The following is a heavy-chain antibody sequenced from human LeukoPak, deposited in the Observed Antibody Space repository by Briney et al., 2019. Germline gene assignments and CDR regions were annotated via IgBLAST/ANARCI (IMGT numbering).Heavy chain of an antibody. CDR2: IKQDGSEK. V-gene: IGHV3-7*01. Sequence: PGVSLRFYCSGSGFTFSGNWMIWLRQSPGKGLEWVANIKQDGSEKYYVDSVKGRFTISRDNAKNSLYLQMNSLRAEDTAVYYCARDSYSSIADYWGQGTLVIVSS. J-gene: IGHJ4*02. CDR3: ARDSYSSIADY. CDR1: GFTFSGNW. D-gene: IGHD6-13*01.